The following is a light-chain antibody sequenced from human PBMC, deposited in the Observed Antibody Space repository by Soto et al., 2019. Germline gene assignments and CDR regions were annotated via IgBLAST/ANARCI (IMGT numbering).Light chain of an antibody. J-gene: IGLJ2*01. CDR2: RNN. CDR1: RYNIGSNT. Sequence: QSVLTQPPSASRTPGQRVTISCSGSRYNIGSNTVSWYQQVPGTAPRLLLYRNNLRPSGVPDRFSGSKSDTSASLAISGLQSEDEADYYCAAWDDSQNGYVVFGGGTKLTVL. V-gene: IGLV1-44*01. CDR3: AAWDDSQNGYVV.